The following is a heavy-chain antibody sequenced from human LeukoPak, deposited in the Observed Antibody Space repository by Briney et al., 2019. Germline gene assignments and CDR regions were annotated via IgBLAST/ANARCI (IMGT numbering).Heavy chain of an antibody. V-gene: IGHV1-8*01. CDR1: GYTFTSYD. CDR3: ARFPTTSSYYYYGMDV. Sequence: ASVKVSCKASGYTFTSYDINWVRQATGQGLEWMGWMNPNSGNTGYAQKFQGRVTMTRNTSISTAYMELSSLRSEDTAVYYCARFPTTSSYYYYGMDVWGQGTTVTVSS. CDR2: MNPNSGNT. J-gene: IGHJ6*02. D-gene: IGHD1-1*01.